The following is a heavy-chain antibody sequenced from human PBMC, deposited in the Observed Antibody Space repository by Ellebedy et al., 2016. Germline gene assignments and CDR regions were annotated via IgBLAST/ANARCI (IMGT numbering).Heavy chain of an antibody. J-gene: IGHJ5*02. CDR1: GGSISGYS. Sequence: SETLSLTCTVSGGSISGYSWSWIRQSPGKGLGYLGYIYYTGTTNYNPSLKSRVTISLDNSKKPFSLTLNSVTAADSAVYYCARGRGDSTNYYAGFWFDPWGQGTLVTVSS. CDR2: IYYTGTT. V-gene: IGHV4-59*01. D-gene: IGHD2-2*01. CDR3: ARGRGDSTNYYAGFWFDP.